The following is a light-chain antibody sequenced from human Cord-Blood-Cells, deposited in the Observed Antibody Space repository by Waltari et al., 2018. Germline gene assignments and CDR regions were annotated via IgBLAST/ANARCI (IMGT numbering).Light chain of an antibody. CDR2: WAS. J-gene: IGKJ5*01. CDR1: QSVLYSSNNKTY. V-gene: IGKV4-1*01. CDR3: QQYYSTLT. Sequence: DIVMTQSPDSLAVSLGERATINCKSSQSVLYSSNNKTYLAWYQQKPGQPPKLLIYWASTRESGVPDRFSGSGSGTDFTLTISSLQAEDVAVYYCQQYYSTLTFGQGTRLEIK.